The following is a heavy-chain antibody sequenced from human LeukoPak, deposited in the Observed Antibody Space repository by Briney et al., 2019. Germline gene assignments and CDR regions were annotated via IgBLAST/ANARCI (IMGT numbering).Heavy chain of an antibody. Sequence: GESLKISCKGSGYSFTSYWIGWVRQMPGKGLEWMGIIYPGDSDTRYSPSFQGQVTISADKSISTAYLQWSSLKASDTAMYYCARQAICSSTSCYNYYYYMDVWCKGTTVTVSS. CDR2: IYPGDSDT. CDR3: ARQAICSSTSCYNYYYYMDV. V-gene: IGHV5-51*01. J-gene: IGHJ6*03. D-gene: IGHD2-2*02. CDR1: GYSFTSYW.